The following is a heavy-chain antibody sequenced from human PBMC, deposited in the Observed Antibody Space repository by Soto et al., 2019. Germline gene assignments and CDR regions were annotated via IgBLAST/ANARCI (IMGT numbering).Heavy chain of an antibody. CDR3: ARVLNYDFWSGRNKGWYFDL. V-gene: IGHV5-51*01. J-gene: IGHJ2*01. CDR2: IYPGDSDT. CDR1: GYSFTSYW. Sequence: GESLKISCKGSGYSFTSYWIGWVRQMPGKGLEWMGIIYPGDSDTRYSPSFQGQVTISADKSISTAYLQWSSLKASDTAMYYWARVLNYDFWSGRNKGWYFDLWGRGTLVTVSS. D-gene: IGHD3-3*01.